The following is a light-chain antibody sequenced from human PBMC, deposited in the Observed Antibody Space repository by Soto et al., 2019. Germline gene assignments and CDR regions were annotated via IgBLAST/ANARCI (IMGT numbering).Light chain of an antibody. J-gene: IGLJ2*01. CDR1: ASNIGSNF. V-gene: IGLV1-44*01. CDR3: ATWDDNVKGPV. Sequence: QSVLTQPPSASGPPGQRVTISCSGRASNIGSNFVSWYQVVPGTAPKLLIYTNSHRPSGVPDRFSGSRSGTSASLDISGVQSDDEADYFCATWDDNVKGPVFGGGTKVTVL. CDR2: TNS.